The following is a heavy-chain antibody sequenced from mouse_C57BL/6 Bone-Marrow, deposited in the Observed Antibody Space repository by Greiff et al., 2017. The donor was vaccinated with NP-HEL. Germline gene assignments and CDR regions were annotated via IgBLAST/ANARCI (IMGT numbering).Heavy chain of an antibody. V-gene: IGHV1-75*01. Sequence: QVQLQQTGPELVKPGASVKISCKASGYTFTDYYINWVKQRPGQGLEWIGWIFPGSGSTYYNEKFKGKATFTAETSSNTAYMQLSSLTTEDSAIYYCARIPPYEYYAMDYWGQGTSVTVSS. CDR3: ARIPPYEYYAMDY. CDR2: IFPGSGST. D-gene: IGHD2-3*01. CDR1: GYTFTDYY. J-gene: IGHJ4*01.